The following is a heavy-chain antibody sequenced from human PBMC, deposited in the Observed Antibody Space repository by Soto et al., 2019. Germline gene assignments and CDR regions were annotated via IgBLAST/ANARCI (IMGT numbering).Heavy chain of an antibody. CDR2: MNPDSGNT. Sequence: QVQLVQSGAEVRTPGASVKVSCKASGYTFTSYDINWVRQATGQGPEWMGWMNPDSGNTGYVQKFQGRVTMTRNTAISTAYMELSSLRSEDTAVYYCARSVGGSNVNFDYWGQGTLDTVSS. CDR1: GYTFTSYD. CDR3: ARSVGGSNVNFDY. J-gene: IGHJ4*02. V-gene: IGHV1-8*01. D-gene: IGHD3-10*01.